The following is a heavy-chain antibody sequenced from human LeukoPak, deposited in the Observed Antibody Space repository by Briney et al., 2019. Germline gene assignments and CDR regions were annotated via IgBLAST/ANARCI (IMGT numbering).Heavy chain of an antibody. CDR2: IYHSGST. CDR1: GGSISSSNW. D-gene: IGHD6-19*01. V-gene: IGHV4-4*02. J-gene: IGHJ4*02. Sequence: SGTLSLTCAVSGGSISSSNWWSWVRQPPGKGLEWIGEIYHSGSTNYNPSLKSRVTISVDKSKNQFSLKLSSVTAADTAVYYCARDSGIEEYSSGWYFDYWGQGTLVTVSS. CDR3: ARDSGIEEYSSGWYFDY.